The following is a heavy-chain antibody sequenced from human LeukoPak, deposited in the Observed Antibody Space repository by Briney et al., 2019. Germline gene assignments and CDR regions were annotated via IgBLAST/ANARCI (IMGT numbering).Heavy chain of an antibody. D-gene: IGHD6-19*01. J-gene: IGHJ4*02. Sequence: SETLSLTCTASGGSISSSSYYWGWIRQPPGKGLEWIGSIYYSGSTYYNPSLKSRVTISVDTSKNQFSLKLSSVTAADTAVYYCAKDRPVADSYWGQGTLVTVSS. CDR2: IYYSGST. V-gene: IGHV4-39*02. CDR3: AKDRPVADSY. CDR1: GGSISSSSYY.